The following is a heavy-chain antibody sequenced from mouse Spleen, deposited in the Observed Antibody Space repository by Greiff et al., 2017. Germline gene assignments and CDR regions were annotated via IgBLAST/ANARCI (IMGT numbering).Heavy chain of an antibody. CDR1: GYTFTSYW. D-gene: IGHD1-1*01. Sequence: VQLQQPGAELVKPGASVKMSCKASGYTFTSYWITWVKQRPGHGLEWIGDIYPGGGSINYNEKFKSKATLPVDTSSSTAYMQLSSLTSEDSEDYYCARSLTAVVATGDYWGQGTSVTGSS. CDR3: ARSLTAVVATGDY. V-gene: IGHV1-55*01. CDR2: IYPGGGSI. J-gene: IGHJ4*01.